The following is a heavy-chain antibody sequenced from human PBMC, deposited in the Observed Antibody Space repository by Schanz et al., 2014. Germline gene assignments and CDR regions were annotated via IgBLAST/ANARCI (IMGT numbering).Heavy chain of an antibody. V-gene: IGHV3-7*01. Sequence: EVRLLESGGGLVQPGGSLRLSCAASGFIFSNSWMSWVRQAPGKGLEWVANIKQDGSEKYYVDSVKGRFTISRDNAKKSLYLRMNSLRAEDTAVYYCARDAVTSVLTPGFYYWGQGTLVTVSS. CDR2: IKQDGSEK. CDR3: ARDAVTSVLTPGFYY. D-gene: IGHD4-17*01. CDR1: GFIFSNSW. J-gene: IGHJ4*02.